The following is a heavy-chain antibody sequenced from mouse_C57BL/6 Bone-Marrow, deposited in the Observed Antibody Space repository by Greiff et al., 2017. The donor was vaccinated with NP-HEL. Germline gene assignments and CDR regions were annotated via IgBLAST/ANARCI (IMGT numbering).Heavy chain of an antibody. V-gene: IGHV1-75*01. J-gene: IGHJ4*01. D-gene: IGHD2-3*01. CDR3: AREADGYYSYAMDY. CDR1: GYTFTDYY. Sequence: QVQLKESGPELVKPGASVKISCKASGYTFTDYYINWVKQRPGQGLEWIGWIFPGSGSTYYNEKFKGKATLTVDKSSSTAYMLLSSLTSEDSAVYFCAREADGYYSYAMDYWGQGTSVTVSS. CDR2: IFPGSGST.